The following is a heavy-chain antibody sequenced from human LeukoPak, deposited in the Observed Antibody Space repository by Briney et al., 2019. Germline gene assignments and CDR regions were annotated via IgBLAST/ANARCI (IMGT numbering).Heavy chain of an antibody. J-gene: IGHJ4*02. CDR3: ARETTVVTFDY. V-gene: IGHV1-69*04. Sequence: ASVKVSCKASGGTFSSYAISWVRQAPGQGLEWMGRIIPILGIANYVQKFQGRVTITADKSTSTAYMELSSLRSEDTAVYYCARETTVVTFDYWGQGTLVTVSS. CDR1: GGTFSSYA. CDR2: IIPILGIA. D-gene: IGHD4-23*01.